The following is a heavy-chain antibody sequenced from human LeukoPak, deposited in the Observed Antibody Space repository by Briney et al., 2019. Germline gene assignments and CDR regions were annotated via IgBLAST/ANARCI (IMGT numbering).Heavy chain of an antibody. Sequence: GGSLRLSCAASGFTFGGYAMSWVRQAPGKGLEWVSGISGSAATTYYADTAKGRFTISRDNSKNRLYLQMNSLRVEDTAVYYCAKSVGIIRRGAFDIWGQGTLVTVSS. CDR2: ISGSAATT. D-gene: IGHD3-10*01. J-gene: IGHJ4*02. CDR1: GFTFGGYA. V-gene: IGHV3-23*01. CDR3: AKSVGIIRRGAFDI.